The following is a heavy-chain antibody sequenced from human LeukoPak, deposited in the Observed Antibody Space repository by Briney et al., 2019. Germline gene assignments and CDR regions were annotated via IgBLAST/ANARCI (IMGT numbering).Heavy chain of an antibody. CDR2: ISSSSSYI. CDR3: ARNLRESSSYYFDY. CDR1: GFTFSSYS. Sequence: GGSLRLSCAASGFTFSSYSMNWVRQAPGKGLEWVSSISSSSSYIYYADSVKGRFAISRDNAKNSLYLQRNSLRAEDTAVYYCARNLRESSSYYFDYWGQGTLVTVSS. J-gene: IGHJ4*02. D-gene: IGHD6-13*01. V-gene: IGHV3-21*01.